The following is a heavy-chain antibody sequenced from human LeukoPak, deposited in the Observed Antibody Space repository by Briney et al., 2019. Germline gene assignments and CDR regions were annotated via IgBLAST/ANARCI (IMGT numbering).Heavy chain of an antibody. CDR1: GGSISSSSYY. Sequence: PSETLSLTCTVSGGSISSSSYYWGWIRQPPGKGLEWIGSIYYSGSTYYNPSLKSRVTISVDTSKNQFSLKLSSVTAADTAVYYCARGTLLTTLFGFYYYYMDVWGKGTTVTISS. CDR3: ARGTLLTTLFGFYYYYMDV. J-gene: IGHJ6*03. CDR2: IYYSGST. D-gene: IGHD4-17*01. V-gene: IGHV4-39*07.